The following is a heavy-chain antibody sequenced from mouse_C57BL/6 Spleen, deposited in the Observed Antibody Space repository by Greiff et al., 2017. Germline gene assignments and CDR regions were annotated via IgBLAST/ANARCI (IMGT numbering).Heavy chain of an antibody. CDR1: GYTFTTYP. J-gene: IGHJ1*03. CDR3: ARGGNYDGHWYFDV. D-gene: IGHD2-3*01. CDR2: FHPYNDDT. Sequence: QVQLKESGAELVKPGASVKMSCKASGYTFTTYPIEWMKQNHGKSLEWIGNFHPYNDDTKYNEKFKGKATLTVEKSSSTVYLEFSRLTSDDSAVYDCARGGNYDGHWYFDVWGTGTTVTVSS. V-gene: IGHV1-47*01.